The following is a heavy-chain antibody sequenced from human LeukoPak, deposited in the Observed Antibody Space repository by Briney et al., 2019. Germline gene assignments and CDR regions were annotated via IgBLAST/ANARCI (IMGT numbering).Heavy chain of an antibody. J-gene: IGHJ4*02. CDR2: ISGGGGST. V-gene: IGHV3-23*01. CDR3: AKGGYFDNIDY. D-gene: IGHD3-22*01. Sequence: GGSLRLSCAASGFTFSTYAMTWVRQAPGKGLEWVSTISGGGGSTYYADSVKGWFAISRDNSKNTLYLQMTSLRAEDTAIYYCAKGGYFDNIDYWGQGTLVTVSS. CDR1: GFTFSTYA.